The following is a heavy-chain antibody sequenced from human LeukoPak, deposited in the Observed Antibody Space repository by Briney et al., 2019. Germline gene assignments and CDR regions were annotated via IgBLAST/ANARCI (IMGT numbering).Heavy chain of an antibody. Sequence: GGSLRLSCAASGFTFSSYGMQWVRQAPGKGLEWVAFIRYDGSNKYYVDSVKGRFTISRDNSKNTLYLQMSSLRAEDTAVYYCAKIATTMTTGGKIDYWGQGTLVTVSS. CDR3: AKIATTMTTGGKIDY. J-gene: IGHJ4*02. CDR2: IRYDGSNK. D-gene: IGHD4-17*01. V-gene: IGHV3-30*02. CDR1: GFTFSSYG.